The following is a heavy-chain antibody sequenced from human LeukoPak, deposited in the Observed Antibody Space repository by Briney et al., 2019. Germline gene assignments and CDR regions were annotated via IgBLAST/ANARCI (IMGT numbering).Heavy chain of an antibody. D-gene: IGHD6-19*01. V-gene: IGHV3-23*01. CDR3: AKDARGYSSGWYFFN. J-gene: IGHJ4*02. CDR1: GFTFSSYW. CDR2: ISGSGGST. Sequence: PGGSLRLSCAASGFTFSSYWMHWVRQAPGKGLEWVSTISGSGGSTYYADSVKGRFTISRDNSKNTLYLQMNSLRAEDTAVYYCAKDARGYSSGWYFFNWGQGTLVTVSS.